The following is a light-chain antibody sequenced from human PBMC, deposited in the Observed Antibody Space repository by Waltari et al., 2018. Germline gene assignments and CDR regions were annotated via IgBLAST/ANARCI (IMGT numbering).Light chain of an antibody. V-gene: IGLV4-69*01. CDR1: SGHSSYA. CDR2: VSSAGSH. J-gene: IGLJ2*01. CDR3: QTWDTGTHVV. Sequence: QVVLTQSPSASASLGASVKLTCTLSSGHSSYAIAWHQQQPEKGPRYLMKVSSAGSHQKGDRIPDRFSGSSSGTERYLTISSVQSEDEADYYCQTWDTGTHVVFGGGTKLTVL.